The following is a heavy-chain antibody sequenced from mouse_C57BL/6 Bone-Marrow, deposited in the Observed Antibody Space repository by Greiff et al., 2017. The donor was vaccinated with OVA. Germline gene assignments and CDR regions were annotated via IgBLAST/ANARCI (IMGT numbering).Heavy chain of an antibody. CDR3: TTCAPFDY. J-gene: IGHJ3*01. V-gene: IGHV14-4*01. Sequence: EVQLQQSGAELVRPGASVKLSCTASGFTIKDDYMHWVKQRPEQGLEWIGWIDPENGDTEYASKFQGKATITADTSSNTAYLQLRSLTSEDTAIYYCTTCAPFDYWGQGTLVTVSA. CDR2: IDPENGDT. CDR1: GFTIKDDY. D-gene: IGHD6-1*01.